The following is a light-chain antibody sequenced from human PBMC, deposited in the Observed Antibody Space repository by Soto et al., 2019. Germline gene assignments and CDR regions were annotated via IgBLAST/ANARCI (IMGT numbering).Light chain of an antibody. J-gene: IGKJ2*01. CDR1: QSVSSSY. CDR2: GAS. V-gene: IGKV3-20*01. CDR3: QQYGSSPLT. Sequence: EIVLTQSPGTLSLSPGERATLSCRASQSVSSSYLAWYQQKPGQARRLLIYGASSRATGIPDRFSGSGSGTDFTLTISRLEPEDLAVYDCQQYGSSPLTFGQGTKLEIK.